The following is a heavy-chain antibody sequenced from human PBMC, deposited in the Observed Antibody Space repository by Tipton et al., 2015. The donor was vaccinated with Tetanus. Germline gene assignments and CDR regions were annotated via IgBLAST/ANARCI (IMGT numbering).Heavy chain of an antibody. J-gene: IGHJ6*02. V-gene: IGHV4-34*01. CDR2: INPSGST. CDR3: ARGSKGXXXXFPDHYAMDV. D-gene: IGHD2-15*01. Sequence: TLSLTCAVYGGSFSGYYWTWISQPPVKGLEWIGEINPSGSTNYNPSLKSRVTISVDTSKNRVPLKLNSVTAADTAVYYCARGSKGXXXXFPDHYAMDVWXQXXTXXXS. CDR1: GGSFSGYY.